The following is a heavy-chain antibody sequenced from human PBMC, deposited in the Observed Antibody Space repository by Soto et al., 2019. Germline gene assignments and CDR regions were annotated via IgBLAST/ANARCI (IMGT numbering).Heavy chain of an antibody. CDR1: GGTFSSYA. D-gene: IGHD3-22*01. Sequence: SVKVSCKASGGTFSSYAISWVRQAPGQGLEWMGGIIPIFGTANYAQKFQGRVTITADESTSTAYMELSSLRSEDTAVYYCARVLPYYYDSSGYYSNWFDPWGQGTLVTVSS. CDR2: IIPIFGTA. CDR3: ARVLPYYYDSSGYYSNWFDP. J-gene: IGHJ5*02. V-gene: IGHV1-69*13.